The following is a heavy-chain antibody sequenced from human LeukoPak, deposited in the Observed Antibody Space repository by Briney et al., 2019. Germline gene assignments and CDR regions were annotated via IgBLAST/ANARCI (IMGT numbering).Heavy chain of an antibody. Sequence: GGSLRLSCAASGFTFSAYEMNWVRQAPGKGLEPVSYISGSGNSISYADSVMGRFTISRDNSKNSVYLQMNNLRAEDTAVYYCAVSAVSTIGFDYWGQGTLVTVSS. CDR2: ISGSGNSI. D-gene: IGHD4-11*01. CDR1: GFTFSAYE. CDR3: AVSAVSTIGFDY. V-gene: IGHV3-48*03. J-gene: IGHJ4*02.